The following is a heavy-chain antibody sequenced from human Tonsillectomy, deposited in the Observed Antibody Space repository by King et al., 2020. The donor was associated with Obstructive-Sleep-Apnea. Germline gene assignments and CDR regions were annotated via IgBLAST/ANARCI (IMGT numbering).Heavy chain of an antibody. CDR2: INPYNGNT. CDR3: RVYYGSESPYYGMDV. Sequence: VQLVESGAEVKEPGASVRVSCKASGYTFSSYGISWVRQAPGKGLEWMGWINPYNGNTKDAQKLQGRLTMTTDTSTSTAYMDLRSLRSDDTAVYYCRVYYGSESPYYGMDVWGQGSTVTVSS. CDR1: GYTFSSYG. V-gene: IGHV1-18*01. J-gene: IGHJ6*02. D-gene: IGHD3-10*01.